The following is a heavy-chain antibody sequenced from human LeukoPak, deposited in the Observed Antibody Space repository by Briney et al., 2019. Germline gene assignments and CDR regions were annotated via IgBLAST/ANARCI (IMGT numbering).Heavy chain of an antibody. CDR2: INHSGST. Sequence: SETLSLTCAVYGGSFSGYYWSWIRQPPGKGLEWIGEINHSGSTNYNPSLKSRVTISVETFKNQFSLKLSSVTAAETAVYYCARGQIRYSYGIFDYWGQGTLVTVSS. D-gene: IGHD5-18*01. J-gene: IGHJ4*02. CDR1: GGSFSGYY. CDR3: ARGQIRYSYGIFDY. V-gene: IGHV4-34*01.